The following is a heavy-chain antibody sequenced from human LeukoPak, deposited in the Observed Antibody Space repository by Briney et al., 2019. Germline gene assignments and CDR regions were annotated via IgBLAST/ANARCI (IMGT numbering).Heavy chain of an antibody. D-gene: IGHD5-12*01. J-gene: IGHJ6*02. V-gene: IGHV3-64D*06. CDR1: GFTFSSYV. Sequence: GGSLRLSCSASGFTFSSYVMHWVRQAPGKGLEYVSAISSNGGSTYYADSVKGRFTISRDNSKNTLYLQMNSLRVEDTAVYYCVKGHGGGTYSGNDLSRSYYGMDVWGQGTTVTVSS. CDR3: VKGHGGGTYSGNDLSRSYYGMDV. CDR2: ISSNGGST.